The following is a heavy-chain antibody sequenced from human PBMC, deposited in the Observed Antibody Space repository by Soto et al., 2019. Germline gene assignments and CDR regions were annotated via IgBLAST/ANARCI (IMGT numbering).Heavy chain of an antibody. V-gene: IGHV4-34*01. D-gene: IGHD3-3*01. J-gene: IGHJ6*03. CDR2: INHSGST. CDR1: GGSFSGYY. Sequence: PSETLSLTCAVYGGSFSGYYWSWIRQPPGKELEWIGEINHSGSTNYNPSLKSRVTISVDTSKNQFSLNLSSVTAADTAVYYCVETRWDYDFWSGYFDPRRTRGRNYYMAVWGKGTTVTVSS. CDR3: VETRWDYDFWSGYFDPRRTRGRNYYMAV.